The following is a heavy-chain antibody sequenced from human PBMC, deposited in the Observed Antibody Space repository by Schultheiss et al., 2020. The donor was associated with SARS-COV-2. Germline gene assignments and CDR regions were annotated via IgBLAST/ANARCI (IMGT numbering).Heavy chain of an antibody. D-gene: IGHD6-6*01. J-gene: IGHJ4*02. Sequence: SQTLSLTCTVSGGSINSDSHFWGWIRQPPGKGPEWIGYIYYSGSTYYNPSLKSRVTISVDTSKNQFSLKLSSVTAADTAVYYCARSSSSSPSSQDYWGQGTLVTVSS. V-gene: IGHV4-30-4*08. CDR2: IYYSGST. CDR1: GGSINSDSHF. CDR3: ARSSSSSPSSQDY.